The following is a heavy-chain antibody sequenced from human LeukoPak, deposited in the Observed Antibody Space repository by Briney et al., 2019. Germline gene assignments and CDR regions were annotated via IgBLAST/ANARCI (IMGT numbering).Heavy chain of an antibody. J-gene: IGHJ4*02. CDR3: ARGDTAIDPLYYFDY. CDR2: ISVYNGNT. CDR1: GYTFSRYG. D-gene: IGHD5-18*01. Sequence: ASVKVSCKASGYTFSRYGINWVRQAPGQGLEWMGWISVYNGNTDYAQKLQGRVTMTTDTSTSTTYMELRSLRSDDTAVYYCARGDTAIDPLYYFDYWGQGTLVTVSS. V-gene: IGHV1-18*01.